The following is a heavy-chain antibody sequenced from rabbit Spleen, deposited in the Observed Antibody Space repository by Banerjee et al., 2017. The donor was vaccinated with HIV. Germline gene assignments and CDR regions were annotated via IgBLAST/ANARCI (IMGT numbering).Heavy chain of an antibody. CDR2: IAGSSSGFT. CDR1: GFDFSSSDY. V-gene: IGHV1S45*01. Sequence: QEQLKETGGGLVQPGGSLTLSCKASGFDFSSSDYICWVRQAPGKGLEWISCIAGSSSGFTYSATWAKGRFTISRTSSTTVTLRMTSLTAADTATYFCARDLVGVIGWNFYLWGPGTLVTVS. D-gene: IGHD1-1*01. CDR3: ARDLVGVIGWNFYL. J-gene: IGHJ4*01.